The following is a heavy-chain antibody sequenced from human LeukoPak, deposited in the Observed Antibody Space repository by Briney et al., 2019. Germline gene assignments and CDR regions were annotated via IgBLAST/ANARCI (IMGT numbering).Heavy chain of an antibody. J-gene: IGHJ6*02. CDR1: GFTVSSNY. CDR2: IYSGGST. V-gene: IGHV3-53*01. Sequence: GGSLRLSCAASGFTVSSNYMSWVRQAPGKGLEWVSVIYSGGSTYYADSVKGRFTISRDNAKNSLYLQMNSLRAEDTAVYYCARYCGGDCYGMDVWGQGTTVTVSS. CDR3: ARYCGGDCYGMDV. D-gene: IGHD2-21*01.